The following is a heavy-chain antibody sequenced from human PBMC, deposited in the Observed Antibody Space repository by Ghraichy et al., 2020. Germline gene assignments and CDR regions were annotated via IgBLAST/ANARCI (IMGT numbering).Heavy chain of an antibody. Sequence: ASVKVSCKASGYTFTGYYMHWVRQAPGQGLEWMGRINPNSGGTNYAQKFQGRVTMTRDTSISTAYMELSRLRSDDTAVYYCARVSTIFGVVLGYWGQGTLVTVSS. CDR3: ARVSTIFGVVLGY. CDR1: GYTFTGYY. J-gene: IGHJ4*02. D-gene: IGHD3-3*01. V-gene: IGHV1-2*06. CDR2: INPNSGGT.